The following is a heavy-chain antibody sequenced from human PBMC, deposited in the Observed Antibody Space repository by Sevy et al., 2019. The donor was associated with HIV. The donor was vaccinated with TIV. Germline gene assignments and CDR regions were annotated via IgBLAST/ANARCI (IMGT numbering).Heavy chain of an antibody. D-gene: IGHD2-2*01. CDR3: ARLRDILVIPAGGYFDY. CDR2: IYESGRT. Sequence: SETLSLTCAVSGYSFSSGYYWGWIRQSPGKGLEWIGSIYESGRTFYNPSLESRVTMSVDTSKNQFSLKLNSMTAADTAVYYCARLRDILVIPAGGYFDYWGQGTLVTVSS. V-gene: IGHV4-38-2*01. CDR1: GYSFSSGYY. J-gene: IGHJ4*02.